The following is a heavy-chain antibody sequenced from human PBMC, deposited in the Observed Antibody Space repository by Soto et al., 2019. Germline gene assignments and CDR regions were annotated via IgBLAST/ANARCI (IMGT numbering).Heavy chain of an antibody. CDR1: GGSISSGDYY. CDR2: IYYSGST. D-gene: IGHD2-2*01. V-gene: IGHV4-30-4*01. J-gene: IGHJ4*02. CDR3: ARGNQFRRWYFDY. Sequence: SETLSLTCTVSGGSISSGDYYWSWIRQPPGKGLEWIGYIYYSGSTYYNPSLKSRVTISVDTSKNQFSLKLSSVTAADTAVYYCARGNQFRRWYFDYWGQGTLVTVSS.